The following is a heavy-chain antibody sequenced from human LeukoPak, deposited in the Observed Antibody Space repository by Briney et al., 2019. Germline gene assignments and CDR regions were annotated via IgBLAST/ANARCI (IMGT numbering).Heavy chain of an antibody. J-gene: IGHJ4*02. CDR2: ISAYNGNT. V-gene: IGHV1-18*01. D-gene: IGHD3-22*01. CDR3: ARDVPTTYYYDSSGYYYFDY. CDR1: GYTFTSYD. Sequence: GASVKVSCKASGYTFTSYDISWVRQAPGQGLEWMGWISAYNGNTNYAQKLQGRVTMTTDTSTSTAYMELRSLRSDDTAVYYCARDVPTTYYYDSSGYYYFDYWGQGTLVTVSS.